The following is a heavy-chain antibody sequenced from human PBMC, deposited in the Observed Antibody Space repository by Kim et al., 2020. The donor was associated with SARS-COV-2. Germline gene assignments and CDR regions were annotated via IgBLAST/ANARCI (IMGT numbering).Heavy chain of an antibody. CDR3: ATPSVGKYYYYGMDV. CDR2: IYSGGST. Sequence: GGSLRLSCAASGFTVSSNYMSWVRQAPGKGLEWVSVIYSGGSTYYADSVKGRFPISRDNSKNTLYLQMNSLRAEDTAVYYCATPSVGKYYYYGMDVWGQGTTVTVSS. J-gene: IGHJ6*02. D-gene: IGHD7-27*01. V-gene: IGHV3-53*01. CDR1: GFTVSSNY.